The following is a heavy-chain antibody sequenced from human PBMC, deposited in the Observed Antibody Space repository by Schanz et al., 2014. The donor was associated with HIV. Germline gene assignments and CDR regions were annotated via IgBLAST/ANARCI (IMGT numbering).Heavy chain of an antibody. J-gene: IGHJ6*02. CDR2: IIPIFGTA. CDR3: ARTRGYSGYDPPYYYYYGMDV. Sequence: QVQLVQSGAEVKKPWATVKISCKASGYNFIDYYVHWVRQAPGQGLEWMGGIIPIFGTANYAQKFQDRVTITADEPTSTAYMELSSLRSEDTAVYYCARTRGYSGYDPPYYYYYGMDVWGQGTTLTVSS. D-gene: IGHD5-12*01. CDR1: GYNFIDYY. V-gene: IGHV1-69*01.